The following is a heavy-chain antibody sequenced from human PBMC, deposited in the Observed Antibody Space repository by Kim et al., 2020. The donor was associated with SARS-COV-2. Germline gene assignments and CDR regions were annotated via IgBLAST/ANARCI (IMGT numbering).Heavy chain of an antibody. J-gene: IGHJ5*02. CDR2: IYYSGST. Sequence: SETLSLTCTVSGGSISSSSYYWGWIRQPPGKGLEWIGSIYYSGSTYYNPSLKSRVTISVDTSKNQFSLKLSSVTAADTAVYYCARHRGYNTPWGQGTLVTVSS. V-gene: IGHV4-39*01. D-gene: IGHD3-3*01. CDR3: ARHRGYNTP. CDR1: GGSISSSSYY.